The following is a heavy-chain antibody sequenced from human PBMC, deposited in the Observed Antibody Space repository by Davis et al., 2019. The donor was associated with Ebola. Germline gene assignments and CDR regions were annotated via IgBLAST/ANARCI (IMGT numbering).Heavy chain of an antibody. Sequence: GESLKISCAASGFTFSNYWMHWVRQAPGKGLEWVSCISSSSSYIYYADSVKGRFTLSRDNAKNSVYLQMNSLRAEDTAVYYCAREREQQLVHYYYGLDVWGLGTTVTVSS. CDR1: GFTFSNYW. V-gene: IGHV3-21*06. CDR2: ISSSSSYI. CDR3: AREREQQLVHYYYGLDV. J-gene: IGHJ6*02. D-gene: IGHD6-13*01.